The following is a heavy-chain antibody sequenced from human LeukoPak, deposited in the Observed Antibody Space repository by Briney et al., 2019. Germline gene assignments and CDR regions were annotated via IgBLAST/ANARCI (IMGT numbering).Heavy chain of an antibody. J-gene: IGHJ5*02. CDR1: GYTFTNYD. CDR2: MNPYSGNT. Sequence: ASLNLSCKASGYTFTNYDIPWVRQATGQGREWRGWMNPYSGNTGYAQNFQGSITITCNTSISTANMELSSLRSEDTAEYYCARTQQLVRRSPLDPWGQGTLVTVSS. D-gene: IGHD6-13*01. CDR3: ARTQQLVRRSPLDP. V-gene: IGHV1-8*03.